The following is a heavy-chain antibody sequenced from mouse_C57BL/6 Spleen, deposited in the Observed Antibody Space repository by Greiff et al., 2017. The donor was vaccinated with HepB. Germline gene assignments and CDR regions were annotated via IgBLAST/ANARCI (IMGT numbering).Heavy chain of an antibody. V-gene: IGHV1-15*01. Sequence: VKLVESGAELVRPGASVTLSCKASGYTFTDYEMHWVKQTPVHGLEWIGAIDPETGGTAYNQKFKGKAILTADKSSSTAYMELRSLTSEDSAVYYCLNRDWYFDVWGTGTTVTVSS. CDR3: LNRDWYFDV. D-gene: IGHD2-2*01. CDR2: IDPETGGT. J-gene: IGHJ1*03. CDR1: GYTFTDYE.